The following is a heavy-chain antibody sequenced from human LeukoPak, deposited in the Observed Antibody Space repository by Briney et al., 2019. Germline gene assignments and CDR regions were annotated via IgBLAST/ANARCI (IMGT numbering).Heavy chain of an antibody. CDR3: ARATAYYYYMDV. V-gene: IGHV3-23*01. CDR1: GFTFSSYG. CDR2: ISGSGGST. J-gene: IGHJ6*03. Sequence: GGTLRLSCAASGFTFSSYGMSWVRQAPGKGLEWVSAISGSGGSTYYADSVKGRFTISRDNSKNTLYLQMNSLRAEDTAVYYCARATAYYYYMDVWGKGTTVTVSS.